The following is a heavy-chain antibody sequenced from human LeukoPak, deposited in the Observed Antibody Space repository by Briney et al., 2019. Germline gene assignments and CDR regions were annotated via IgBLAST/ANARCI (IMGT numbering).Heavy chain of an antibody. CDR1: GGSFSGYY. CDR3: ARSQLTMVRFRSYYYMDV. D-gene: IGHD3-10*01. CDR2: INHSGST. V-gene: IGHV4-34*01. Sequence: SETLSLTCAVYGGSFSGYYWSWIRQPPGKGLEWIGEINHSGSTNYNPSLKSRVTISVDTSKNQFSLKLSSVTAADTAVYYCARSQLTMVRFRSYYYMDVWGKGTTVTVSS. J-gene: IGHJ6*03.